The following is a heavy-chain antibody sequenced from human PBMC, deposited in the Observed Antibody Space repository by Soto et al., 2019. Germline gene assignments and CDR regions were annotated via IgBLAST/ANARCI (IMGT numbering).Heavy chain of an antibody. CDR1: GGSISSYY. D-gene: IGHD4-4*01. V-gene: IGHV4-59*01. CDR3: ARGQGLQGPYYFDY. Sequence: QVQLQESGPGLVKPSETLSLTCTVSGGSISSYYWSWIRQPPGKGLEWIGYIYYSGSTNYNPSLKIRVTISTDTSKNQFSLKLSSVTAADTAVYYCARGQGLQGPYYFDYWGQGTLVTVSS. CDR2: IYYSGST. J-gene: IGHJ4*02.